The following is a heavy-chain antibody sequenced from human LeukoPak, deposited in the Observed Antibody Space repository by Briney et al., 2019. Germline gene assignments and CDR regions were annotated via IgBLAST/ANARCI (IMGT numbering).Heavy chain of an antibody. D-gene: IGHD1-1*01. CDR3: ARENGHRLDY. CDR1: GFMLSAYA. Sequence: GRSLSLSCAAYGFMLSAYAMNWVRHAPGKGREWISYISSSSSNIYYADSVKGRFTISRDNARNSLYLQINSLRVDDTAVYFCARENGHRLDYWGQGSLVTVSS. V-gene: IGHV3-48*04. J-gene: IGHJ4*02. CDR2: ISSSSSNI.